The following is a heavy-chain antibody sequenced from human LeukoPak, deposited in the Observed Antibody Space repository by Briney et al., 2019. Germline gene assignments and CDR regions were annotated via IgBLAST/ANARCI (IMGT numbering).Heavy chain of an antibody. V-gene: IGHV4-34*01. CDR3: ARDRRGPHLYGMDV. J-gene: IGHJ6*02. Sequence: PSETLSLTCAVYGGSFSGYYWSWIRQPPGKGLEWIGEINHSGSTNYNPSLKSRVTISVDTSKNQLSLKLSSVTAADTAVYYCARDRRGPHLYGMDVWGQGTTVTVSS. CDR1: GGSFSGYY. CDR2: INHSGST.